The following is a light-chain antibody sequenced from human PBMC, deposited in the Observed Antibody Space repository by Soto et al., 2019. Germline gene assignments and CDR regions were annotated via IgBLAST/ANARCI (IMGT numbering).Light chain of an antibody. J-gene: IGKJ4*01. CDR2: DAS. CDR3: QQFNSYPHT. Sequence: AIQLTQSPSSLSASVGDRVTITCRASQGISSALAWYQQKPGKAPKLLIYDASSLESGVPSRFSGSGFGTDFTLTISSLQPEDFATYYCQQFNSYPHTFGGGTKVEIK. V-gene: IGKV1-13*02. CDR1: QGISSA.